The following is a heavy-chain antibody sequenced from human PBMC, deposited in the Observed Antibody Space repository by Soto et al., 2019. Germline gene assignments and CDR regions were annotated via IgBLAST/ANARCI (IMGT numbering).Heavy chain of an antibody. D-gene: IGHD6-6*01. CDR3: ARGLATLPVFAFDI. CDR1: GFSLSTSGVV. Sequence: QGTLKESGPTLVKPTQTLTLTCSFSGFSLSTSGVVVGWIRQSPGKALEWLALIYWSGDEHYRPSLKSRLSIIKDTSKNHVVLIMTDMDPVDTAIYYCARGLATLPVFAFDIWGQGTMVTVSS. V-gene: IGHV2-5*01. J-gene: IGHJ3*02. CDR2: IYWSGDE.